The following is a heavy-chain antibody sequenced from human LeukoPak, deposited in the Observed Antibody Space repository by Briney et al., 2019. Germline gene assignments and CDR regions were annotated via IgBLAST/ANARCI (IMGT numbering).Heavy chain of an antibody. J-gene: IGHJ5*02. Sequence: PSETLSLTCTVSGGSISSSSYYWGWIRQPPGKGLEWIGSIYYSGTTYYNPSLKSRVTISVDTSKNQFSLKLSSVTAADTAVYYCARGGGYSSSSDWFDPWGQGTLVTVSS. CDR1: GGSISSSSYY. CDR2: IYYSGTT. D-gene: IGHD6-6*01. CDR3: ARGGGYSSSSDWFDP. V-gene: IGHV4-39*07.